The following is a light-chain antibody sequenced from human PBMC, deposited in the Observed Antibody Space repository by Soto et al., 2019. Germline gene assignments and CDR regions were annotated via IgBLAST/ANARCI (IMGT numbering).Light chain of an antibody. CDR1: QGITNY. Sequence: DIQMTQSPSSLSASVGDRVTITCQASQGITNYLNWYQQKPGKAPKLLIYDASNLETAIPSRFSGSGSGTDFTFTISSLQPEDIATYYCQQYDNLPITFGQGTRLEIK. CDR2: DAS. CDR3: QQYDNLPIT. V-gene: IGKV1-33*01. J-gene: IGKJ5*01.